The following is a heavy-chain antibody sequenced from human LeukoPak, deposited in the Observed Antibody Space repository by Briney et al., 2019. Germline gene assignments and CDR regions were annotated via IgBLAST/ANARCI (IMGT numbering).Heavy chain of an antibody. V-gene: IGHV3-23*01. Sequence: GGSLRLSCAASGFTFSSYTMSWVRQPPGKGLEWVSAISGSGGTTYYADSVKGRFTISRDNSKNTLFLQMHSLGAEDTAVYYCAKEARFWSATNFYSVFHYWGPGTLGTVS. CDR3: AKEARFWSATNFYSVFHY. D-gene: IGHD3-3*01. CDR2: ISGSGGTT. J-gene: IGHJ4*02. CDR1: GFTFSSYT.